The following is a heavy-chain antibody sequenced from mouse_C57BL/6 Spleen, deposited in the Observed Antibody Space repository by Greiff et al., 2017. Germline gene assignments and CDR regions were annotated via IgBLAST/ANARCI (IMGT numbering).Heavy chain of an antibody. CDR2: INPNNGGT. CDR3: ARSGFQYYYAMDY. V-gene: IGHV1-26*01. Sequence: VQLQQSGPELVKPGASVKISCKASGYTFTDYYLHWVKQSHGKSLEWIGDINPNNGGTSYNQKFKGKATLTVDKSSSTAYMQLRSLTSEDSAVYYCARSGFQYYYAMDYWGQGTSVTVSS. D-gene: IGHD3-1*01. CDR1: GYTFTDYY. J-gene: IGHJ4*01.